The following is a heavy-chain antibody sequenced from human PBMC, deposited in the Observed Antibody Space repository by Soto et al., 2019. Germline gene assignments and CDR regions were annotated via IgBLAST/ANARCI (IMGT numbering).Heavy chain of an antibody. CDR3: VRRHVSATGIDWFDP. V-gene: IGHV1-3*01. CDR1: GYTFTSYG. J-gene: IGHJ5*02. Sequence: ASVKVSCKASGYTFTSYGIHWVLQAPGQRLEWMGWINAANGDTKYSPKFQGRVTITRDTSASTAYMELSSLRSEDTAVYYCVRRHVSATGIDWFDPWGQGTLVTVSS. D-gene: IGHD6-13*01. CDR2: INAANGDT.